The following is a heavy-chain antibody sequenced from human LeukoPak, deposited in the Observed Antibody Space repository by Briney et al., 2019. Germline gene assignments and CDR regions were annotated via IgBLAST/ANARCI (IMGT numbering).Heavy chain of an antibody. V-gene: IGHV1-2*02. J-gene: IGHJ4*02. CDR3: ARVSSCSGGSCFGMDY. Sequence: ASVKVSCEAPGYTFTGYYMHWVRQAPGQGLEWMGWINPNSGGTNYAQKFQGRVTMTRDTSISTAYMELSRLRSDDTAVYYCARVSSCSGGSCFGMDYWGQGTLVTVSS. CDR1: GYTFTGYY. D-gene: IGHD2-15*01. CDR2: INPNSGGT.